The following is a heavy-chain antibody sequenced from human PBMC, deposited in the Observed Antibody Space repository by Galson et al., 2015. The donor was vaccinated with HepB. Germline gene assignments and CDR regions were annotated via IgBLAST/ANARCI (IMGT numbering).Heavy chain of an antibody. D-gene: IGHD3-16*01. CDR3: ARGSYGGQTPAYFDY. V-gene: IGHV3-21*01. J-gene: IGHJ4*02. CDR2: ISSSSSYI. CDR1: GFTFSSYS. Sequence: SLRLSCAASGFTFSSYSMNWVCQAPGKGLEWVSSISSSSSYIYYADSVKGRFTISRDNAKNSLYLQMNSLRAEDTAVYYCARGSYGGQTPAYFDYWGQGTLVTVSS.